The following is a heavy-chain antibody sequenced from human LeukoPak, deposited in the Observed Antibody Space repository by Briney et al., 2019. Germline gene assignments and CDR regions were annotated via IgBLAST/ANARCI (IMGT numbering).Heavy chain of an antibody. D-gene: IGHD2-15*01. V-gene: IGHV5-51*01. CDR3: ARLIVVVVAATDWYLDL. CDR1: GYSFTSYW. CDR2: IYPGDSDT. Sequence: GESLKISCKGSGYSFTSYWIGWVRQMPGKGLEWMGIIYPGDSDTRYSPSFQGQVTISADKPISTAYLQWSSLKASDTAMYYCARLIVVVVAATDWYLDLWGRGTLVTVSS. J-gene: IGHJ2*01.